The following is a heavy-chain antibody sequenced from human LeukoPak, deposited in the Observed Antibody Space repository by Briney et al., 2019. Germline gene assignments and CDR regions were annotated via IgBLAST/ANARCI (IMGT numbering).Heavy chain of an antibody. Sequence: SETLSLTCTVSGGSISSSNYYWGWIRQPPGKGLEWIGTIYYSGSAYYNPSLKSRITISVDTSKNQFSLKMRSVTAADTAVYYCARPTSKLGSFDYRGQGTLVTVSS. CDR1: GGSISSSNYY. D-gene: IGHD2/OR15-2a*01. CDR3: ARPTSKLGSFDY. CDR2: IYYSGSA. J-gene: IGHJ4*02. V-gene: IGHV4-39*01.